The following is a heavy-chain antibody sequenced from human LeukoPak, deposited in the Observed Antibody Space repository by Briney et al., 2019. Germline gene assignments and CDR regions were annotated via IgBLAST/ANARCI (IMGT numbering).Heavy chain of an antibody. V-gene: IGHV3-21*01. D-gene: IGHD6-19*01. J-gene: IGHJ4*02. Sequence: KTGGSLRLSCAASGFTFSSYTMNWVRQAPGKGLEWVSFISSGSSYKYYADSVKGRFTISRDNAKNSLYLQMNSLRAEDTAVYYCARKLEQWLVAPGDYWGQGTLVTVSS. CDR3: ARKLEQWLVAPGDY. CDR1: GFTFSSYT. CDR2: ISSGSSYK.